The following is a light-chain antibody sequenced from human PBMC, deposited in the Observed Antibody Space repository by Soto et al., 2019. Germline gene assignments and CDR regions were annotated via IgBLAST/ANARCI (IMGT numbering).Light chain of an antibody. CDR3: QQRSNWPLT. Sequence: EIGLTQSPGALSWAPGGRATLSCGGSQSVTSNYLAWYQQKRGQAPRLLIWGASIRATGLPDRFSGGGSGTDFTLTIRSLEPEDFAVYYCQQRSNWPLTFGGGTKVDIK. J-gene: IGKJ4*01. CDR1: QSVTSNY. V-gene: IGKV3D-20*02. CDR2: GAS.